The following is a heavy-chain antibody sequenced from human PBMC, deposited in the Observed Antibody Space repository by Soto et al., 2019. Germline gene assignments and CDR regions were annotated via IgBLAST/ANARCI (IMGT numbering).Heavy chain of an antibody. D-gene: IGHD3-22*01. Sequence: QVQLVESGGGVVQPGRSLRLSCAASGFTFSSYAMHWVRQAPGKGLEWVAVISYDGSNKYYADSVKGRFTISRDNSKNTLYLQMNSLRAEDTAVYYCARDRGYYDSSGYFGYCGQGTLVTVSS. CDR3: ARDRGYYDSSGYFGY. V-gene: IGHV3-30-3*01. CDR2: ISYDGSNK. CDR1: GFTFSSYA. J-gene: IGHJ4*02.